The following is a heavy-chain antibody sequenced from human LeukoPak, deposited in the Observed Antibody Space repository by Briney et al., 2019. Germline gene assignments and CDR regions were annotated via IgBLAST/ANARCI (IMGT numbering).Heavy chain of an antibody. D-gene: IGHD2-2*01. CDR3: ARIHCTSSSCFFIDY. CDR1: GDSISSSNW. J-gene: IGHJ4*02. Sequence: SETLSLTCAVSGDSISSSNWWSWARQPPGKGLEWIGEIYHSGSANYKPSLKSRVTISVDNSKNQFSLKLISVTAADTAVYYCARIHCTSSSCFFIDYWGQGTLVAVSS. V-gene: IGHV4-4*02. CDR2: IYHSGSA.